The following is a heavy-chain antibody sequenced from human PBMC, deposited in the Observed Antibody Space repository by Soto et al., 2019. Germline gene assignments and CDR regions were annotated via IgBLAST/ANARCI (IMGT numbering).Heavy chain of an antibody. D-gene: IGHD3-16*01. V-gene: IGHV4-39*01. CDR3: ARPRGGYLGAFDI. CDR2: IYYSGTT. Sequence: PSETLSLTCTVSGGSISSSSGYWGWIRQPPGKGLEWIGSIYYSGTTYYNPSLKSRVTISVDTSKNQFPLKLSSVTAADTAVYYCARPRGGYLGAFDIWGQGTMVTVSS. CDR1: GGSISSSSGY. J-gene: IGHJ3*02.